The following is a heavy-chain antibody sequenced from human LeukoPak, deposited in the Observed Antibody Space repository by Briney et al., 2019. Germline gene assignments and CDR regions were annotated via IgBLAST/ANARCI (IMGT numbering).Heavy chain of an antibody. CDR3: ARHTHGIIAAGGQLPFDY. CDR1: GYSFTSYW. Sequence: GESLKSSCQGSGYSFTSYWISWARQMPGKGREWMGMIDSSDSYTNYSPSFQGHVTISADKSISTAYLQWSSLKASDTAMYYCARHTHGIIAAGGQLPFDYWGQGTLVTVSS. J-gene: IGHJ4*02. V-gene: IGHV5-10-1*01. D-gene: IGHD6-13*01. CDR2: IDSSDSYT.